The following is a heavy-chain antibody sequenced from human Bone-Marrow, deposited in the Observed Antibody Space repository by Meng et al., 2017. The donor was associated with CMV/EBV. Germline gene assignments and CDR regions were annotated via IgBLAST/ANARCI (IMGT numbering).Heavy chain of an antibody. V-gene: IGHV3-7*01. CDR3: ARGPVVSGDYYFDY. CDR1: GFIFSSYW. CDR2: IKQDGTEK. D-gene: IGHD2-15*01. Sequence: GESLKISCAASGFIFSSYWMSWVRQAPGKGLEWVANIKQDGTEKYYVDSVKGRFTIYRDNTKNSLYLQMNSLRAEDTAVYYCARGPVVSGDYYFDYWGQGKLVTVSS. J-gene: IGHJ4*02.